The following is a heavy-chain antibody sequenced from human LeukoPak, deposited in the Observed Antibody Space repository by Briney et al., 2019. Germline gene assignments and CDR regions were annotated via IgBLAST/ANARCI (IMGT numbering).Heavy chain of an antibody. Sequence: SETLSLTCTVSGGSISSSSYYWGWIRQPPGKGLEWIGSIYYSGSTYYNPSLKSRVTISVDTSKNQFSLKLSSVTAADKAVYYCARTTEAHSWRTRYYDYYMDVWGKGTTVTVSS. J-gene: IGHJ6*03. CDR3: ARTTEAHSWRTRYYDYYMDV. CDR2: IYYSGST. CDR1: GGSISSSSYY. D-gene: IGHD6-13*01. V-gene: IGHV4-39*07.